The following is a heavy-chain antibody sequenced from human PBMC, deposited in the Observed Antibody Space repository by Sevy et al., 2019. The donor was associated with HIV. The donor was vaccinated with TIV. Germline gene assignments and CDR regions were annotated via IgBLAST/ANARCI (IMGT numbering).Heavy chain of an antibody. CDR3: ARDRGSGKNVFFDY. V-gene: IGHV3-30-3*01. CDR2: ISYDGSNK. D-gene: IGHD3-10*01. J-gene: IGHJ4*02. Sequence: GGSLRLSCAASGFTFSSYAMHWVRQAPGKGLEWVAVISYDGSNKYYADSVKGRFTISRDNSKITLYLQMNSLRTEDTAVYYCARDRGSGKNVFFDYWGQGTLVTVSS. CDR1: GFTFSSYA.